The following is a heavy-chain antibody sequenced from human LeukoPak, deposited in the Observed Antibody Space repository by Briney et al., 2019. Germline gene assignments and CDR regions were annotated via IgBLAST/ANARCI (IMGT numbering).Heavy chain of an antibody. Sequence: GGSLRLSCAASGFTFSSYAMHWVRQAPGKGLEWVASITIYGTYTHYAGLLKGRFTISRDNAKNLLYLQMNSLRAEDTAVYYCARGERGSETFINENWFDPWGQGTLVSVSS. CDR1: GFTFSSYA. V-gene: IGHV3-21*01. CDR3: ARGERGSETFINENWFDP. D-gene: IGHD3-10*01. CDR2: ITIYGTYT. J-gene: IGHJ5*02.